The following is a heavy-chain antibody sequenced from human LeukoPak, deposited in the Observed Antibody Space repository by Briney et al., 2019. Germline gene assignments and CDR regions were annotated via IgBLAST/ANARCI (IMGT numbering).Heavy chain of an antibody. CDR2: TYYRSKWQN. J-gene: IGHJ4*02. CDR1: GDSVSSNSAA. V-gene: IGHV6-1*01. CDR3: AREVVSRISSWYYFDY. Sequence: SQTLSLTRAISGDSVSSNSAAWNWIRQSPSRGLEWLGRTYYRSKWQNDYAVSVKSRITINPDTSKNQFSVQLNSVTPEDTAVYYCAREVVSRISSWYYFDYWGQGTLVTVSS. D-gene: IGHD6-13*01.